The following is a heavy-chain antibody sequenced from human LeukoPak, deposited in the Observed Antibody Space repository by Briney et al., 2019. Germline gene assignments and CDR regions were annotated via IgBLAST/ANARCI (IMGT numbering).Heavy chain of an antibody. CDR1: GFTFSGSA. D-gene: IGHD4-17*01. V-gene: IGHV3-73*01. CDR3: TRDYGVLFDY. Sequence: GRSLKLFCAASGFTFSGSAIHWVRQASGKGLEWVGRIRSKANSYATSSAASVKGRFTISRDDSKNTAYLQMSSLKTEDTAVYYCTRDYGVLFDYWGQGTLVTVSS. J-gene: IGHJ4*02. CDR2: IRSKANSYAT.